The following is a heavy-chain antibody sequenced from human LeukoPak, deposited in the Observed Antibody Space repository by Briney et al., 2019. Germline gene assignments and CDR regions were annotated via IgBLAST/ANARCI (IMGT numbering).Heavy chain of an antibody. CDR3: TTVDSSGYYPRYYFDY. CDR2: IKSKTDGGTT. D-gene: IGHD3-22*01. J-gene: IGHJ4*02. V-gene: IGHV3-15*01. CDR1: GGSIGSYY. Sequence: ETLSLTCIVSGGSIGSYYWSWVRQAPGKGLEWVGRIKSKTDGGTTDYAAPVKGRFTISRDDSKNTLYLQMNSLKTEDTAVYYCTTVDSSGYYPRYYFDYWGQGTLVTVSS.